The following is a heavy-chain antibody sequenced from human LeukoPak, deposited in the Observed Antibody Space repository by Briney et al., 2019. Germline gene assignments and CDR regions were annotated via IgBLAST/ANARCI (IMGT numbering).Heavy chain of an antibody. CDR3: AKAGYSSGWTRYHGMDV. CDR2: ISYDGTDK. D-gene: IGHD6-19*01. Sequence: GGSLRLSCAASGFTFSVYGMYWVRQPPGKGLEWVALISYDGTDKYHVDSVKGRFTISRDNSNNTLYLQMNSLRPDDTAVYYCAKAGYSSGWTRYHGMDVWGQGTTVAVSS. CDR1: GFTFSVYG. J-gene: IGHJ6*02. V-gene: IGHV3-30*18.